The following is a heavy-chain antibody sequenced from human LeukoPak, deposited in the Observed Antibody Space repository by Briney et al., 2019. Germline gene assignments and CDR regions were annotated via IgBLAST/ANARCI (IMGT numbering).Heavy chain of an antibody. CDR1: GYTFTGYY. CDR2: INPNSGGA. CDR3: ARGPVLRFLEWFNWFDP. J-gene: IGHJ5*02. V-gene: IGHV1-2*02. Sequence: ASVKVPCKASGYTFTGYYMHWVRQAPGQGLEWMGWINPNSGGANYAQKFQGRVTMTRDTSISTAYMELSRLRSDDTAVYYCARGPVLRFLEWFNWFDPWGQGTLVTVSS. D-gene: IGHD3-3*01.